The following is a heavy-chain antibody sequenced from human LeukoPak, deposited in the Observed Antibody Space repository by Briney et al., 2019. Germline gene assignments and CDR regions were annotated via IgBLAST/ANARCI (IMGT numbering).Heavy chain of an antibody. CDR1: GFTLSDYA. CDR3: ARGGGLDV. V-gene: IGHV3-7*03. CDR2: INHNGNVN. Sequence: GGSLRLSCAASGFTLSDYAMNWARQAPGKGLEWVASINHNGNVNYYVDSVKGRFTISRDNAKNSLYLQMSNLRAEDTAVYFCARGGGLDVWGQGATVTVSS. J-gene: IGHJ6*02. D-gene: IGHD3-16*01.